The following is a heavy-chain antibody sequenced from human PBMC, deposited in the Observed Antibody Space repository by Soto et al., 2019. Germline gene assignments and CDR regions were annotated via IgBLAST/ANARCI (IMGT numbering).Heavy chain of an antibody. D-gene: IGHD3-22*01. CDR3: AGYDSSGYPRRRDAFDI. J-gene: IGHJ3*02. V-gene: IGHV4-34*01. Sequence: SETLSLTCAVSGGSFSGYDWSWIRQPPGKGLEWIGEINHSGSTNYNPSLKSRVTISVDTSKNQFSLKLSSVTAADTAVYYCAGYDSSGYPRRRDAFDIWGQGTMVTVS. CDR1: GGSFSGYD. CDR2: INHSGST.